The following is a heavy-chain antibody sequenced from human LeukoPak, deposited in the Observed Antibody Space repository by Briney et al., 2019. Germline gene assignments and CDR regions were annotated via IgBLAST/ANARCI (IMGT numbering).Heavy chain of an antibody. D-gene: IGHD1-14*01. V-gene: IGHV4-61*09. CDR2: IYYSGST. CDR1: GGSISSGDYY. J-gene: IGHJ4*02. Sequence: SETLSLTCTVSGGSISSGDYYWSWIRQPAGKGLEWIGHIYYSGSTNYNPSLKSRVIISVDTSKNQFSLKLNSVTAADTGVYYCARAGDPPRWGQGILVTVSS. CDR3: ARAGDPPR.